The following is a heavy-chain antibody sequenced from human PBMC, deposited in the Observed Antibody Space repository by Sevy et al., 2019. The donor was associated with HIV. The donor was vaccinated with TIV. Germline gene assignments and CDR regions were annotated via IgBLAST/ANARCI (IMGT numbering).Heavy chain of an antibody. D-gene: IGHD3-22*01. Sequence: GGSLRLSCAASGFTFSSYSMNWVRQAPGKGLEWVSYISSSSSTIYYADSVKGRFTISRDNAKNSRYLQMNSLRDEDTAVYYCARGHYDSSIAFDIWGQGTMVTVSS. J-gene: IGHJ3*02. CDR3: ARGHYDSSIAFDI. V-gene: IGHV3-48*02. CDR2: ISSSSSTI. CDR1: GFTFSSYS.